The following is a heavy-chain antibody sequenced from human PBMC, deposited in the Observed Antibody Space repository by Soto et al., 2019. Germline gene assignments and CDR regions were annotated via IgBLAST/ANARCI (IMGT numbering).Heavy chain of an antibody. J-gene: IGHJ4*02. D-gene: IGHD3-3*01. CDR1: GYTFTSYA. Sequence: ASVKVSCKAAGYTFTSYAMHWVRQAPGQRLEWMGWINAGNGNTKYSQKFQGRVTITRDTSASTAYMELSSLRSEDAAVYYCARDPDFWSGYYTDWGQGTLVTVPQ. CDR3: ARDPDFWSGYYTD. V-gene: IGHV1-3*01. CDR2: INAGNGNT.